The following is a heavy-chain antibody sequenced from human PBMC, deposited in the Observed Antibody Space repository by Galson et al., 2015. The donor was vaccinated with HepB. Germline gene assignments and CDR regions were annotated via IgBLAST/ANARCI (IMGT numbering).Heavy chain of an antibody. CDR3: AKGPGSYSPHYFDS. CDR2: ISGSGSLT. CDR1: GFTFSNYA. D-gene: IGHD1-26*01. Sequence: SLRLSCAASGFTFSNYAMSWVRQAPGKGLEWVSSISGSGSLTYSSDSVKGRFTISRDNSENTLYLQMNILRAEDTAVYYCAKGPGSYSPHYFDSWGQGTLVTVSS. J-gene: IGHJ4*02. V-gene: IGHV3-23*01.